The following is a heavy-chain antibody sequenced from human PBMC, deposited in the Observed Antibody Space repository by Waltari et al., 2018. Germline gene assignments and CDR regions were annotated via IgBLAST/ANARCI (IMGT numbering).Heavy chain of an antibody. CDR1: GFTFDDYA. Sequence: EVQLVESGGGLVQPGRSLRLSCAASGFTFDDYAMHWVRQAPGKGLEWVSGISWNSGSIGYADSVKGRFTISRDNAKNSLDLQMNSLRAEDTALYYCAKDSGYDLTSYFDYWGQGTLVTVSS. CDR3: AKDSGYDLTSYFDY. CDR2: ISWNSGSI. D-gene: IGHD5-12*01. V-gene: IGHV3-9*01. J-gene: IGHJ4*02.